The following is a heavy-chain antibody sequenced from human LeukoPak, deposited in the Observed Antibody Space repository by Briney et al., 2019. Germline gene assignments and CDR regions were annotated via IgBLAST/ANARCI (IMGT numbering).Heavy chain of an antibody. D-gene: IGHD6-19*01. CDR3: ARAAGYSSGWVDY. CDR1: GDSVSSNSAA. CDR2: TYYRSKWYN. V-gene: IGHV6-1*01. J-gene: IGHJ4*02. Sequence: SQTLSLTRAISGDSVSSNSAAWNWIRQSPSRGLEWLGGTYYRSKWYNDYAVFLKSRITINSDTSKNQFSLQLNSVTPEDTAVYYCARAAGYSSGWVDYWGQGTLVTVSS.